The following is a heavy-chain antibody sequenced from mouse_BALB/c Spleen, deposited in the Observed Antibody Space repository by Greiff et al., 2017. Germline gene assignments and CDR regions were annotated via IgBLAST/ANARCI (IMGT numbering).Heavy chain of an antibody. D-gene: IGHD4-1*01. J-gene: IGHJ2*01. CDR1: GYTFTSYY. CDR3: TKANWEH. Sequence: QVQLKQSGAELVKPGASVKLSCKASGYTFTSYYMYWVKQRPGQGLEWIGEINPSNGGTNFNEKFKSKATLTVDKSSSTAYMQLSSLTSEDSAVYYCTKANWEHWGQGTTLTVSS. V-gene: IGHV1S81*02. CDR2: INPSNGGT.